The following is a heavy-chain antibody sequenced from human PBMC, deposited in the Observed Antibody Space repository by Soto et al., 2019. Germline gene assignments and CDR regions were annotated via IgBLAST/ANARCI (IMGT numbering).Heavy chain of an antibody. D-gene: IGHD2-2*01. J-gene: IGHJ4*02. CDR2: ISSSSSYI. V-gene: IGHV3-21*01. CDR3: ARDGQREVPAARGGWNYQGE. CDR1: GFTFSSYS. Sequence: EVQLVESGGGLVKPGGSLRLSCAASGFTFSSYSMNWVRQAPGKGLEWVSSISSSSSYIYYADSVKGRFTISRDNAKNSLYLQMNSLRAEDTAVYYCARDGQREVPAARGGWNYQGEWGQGTLVTVSS.